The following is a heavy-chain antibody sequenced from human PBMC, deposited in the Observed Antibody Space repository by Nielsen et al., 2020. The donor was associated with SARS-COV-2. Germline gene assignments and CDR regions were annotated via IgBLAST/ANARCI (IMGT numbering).Heavy chain of an antibody. Sequence: SETLSLTCTVSGGSISSYYWSWIRQPPGKGLEWIGYNYYSGITNYNHSLKSRGTISVDTSKNQFCLKLSSVTAADTAVYYCARDQLWSSGYMDVWGKGTTVTVSS. CDR3: ARDQLWSSGYMDV. V-gene: IGHV4-59*12. CDR2: NYYSGIT. J-gene: IGHJ6*03. CDR1: GGSISSYY. D-gene: IGHD5-18*01.